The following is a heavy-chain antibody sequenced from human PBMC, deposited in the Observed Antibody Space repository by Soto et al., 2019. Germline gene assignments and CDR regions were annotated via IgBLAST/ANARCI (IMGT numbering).Heavy chain of an antibody. CDR3: AKDRSSSWTFDY. Sequence: QVQLVESGGGVVQPGTSLRLSCAASGFTFSSFGMHWVRQAPGRGLEWVAVVSYDGSAEYYADSVKGRFSISRDDSKNTLYLQMNSLRAEDSAVYYCAKDRSSSWTFDYWGQGTLVTVSP. V-gene: IGHV3-30*18. D-gene: IGHD6-13*01. CDR1: GFTFSSFG. J-gene: IGHJ4*02. CDR2: VSYDGSAE.